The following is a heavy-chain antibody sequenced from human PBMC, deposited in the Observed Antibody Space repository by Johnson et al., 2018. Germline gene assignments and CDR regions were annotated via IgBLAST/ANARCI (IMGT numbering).Heavy chain of an antibody. Sequence: QVRLVESGGGVVQPGTSLRLSCIASGFTFSDHGFFWVRQAPGKGLEGVAVIWYDGGKKYYADSVKGRFSVSREDSKNTQYLQMSSLRAEDTAVYYCARDAARARLDVWGQGATVTVSS. J-gene: IGHJ6*02. D-gene: IGHD6-6*01. CDR2: IWYDGGKK. CDR1: GFTFSDHG. CDR3: ARDAARARLDV. V-gene: IGHV3-33*01.